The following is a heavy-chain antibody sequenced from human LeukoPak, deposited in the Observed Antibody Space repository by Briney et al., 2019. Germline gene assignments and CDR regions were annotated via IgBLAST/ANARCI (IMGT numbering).Heavy chain of an antibody. CDR3: ARTEVGYCGGDCVNWFDP. V-gene: IGHV4-39*07. CDR2: VYYSGST. CDR1: GASVITSNYY. D-gene: IGHD2-21*02. J-gene: IGHJ5*02. Sequence: SETLSLTCTVSGASVITSNYYWGWIRQPPGKGLEWIGSVYYSGSTNYNPSLKSRVTISVDTSKNQFSPKLSSVTAADTAVYYCARTEVGYCGGDCVNWFDPWGQGTLVTVSS.